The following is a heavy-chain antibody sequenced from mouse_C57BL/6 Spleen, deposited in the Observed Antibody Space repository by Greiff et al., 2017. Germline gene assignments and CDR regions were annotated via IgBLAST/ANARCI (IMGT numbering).Heavy chain of an antibody. D-gene: IGHD1-1*01. CDR2: IDPSDSYT. Sequence: VQLQQPGAELVKPGASVKLSCKASGYTFTSYWMQWVKQRPGQGLEWIGEIDPSDSYTNYNQKFKGKATLTVDTSSSTAYLPLSSLTSADSAVYYCARSPQFITTRYFDYWGQGTTLTVSS. V-gene: IGHV1-50*01. CDR3: ARSPQFITTRYFDY. CDR1: GYTFTSYW. J-gene: IGHJ2*01.